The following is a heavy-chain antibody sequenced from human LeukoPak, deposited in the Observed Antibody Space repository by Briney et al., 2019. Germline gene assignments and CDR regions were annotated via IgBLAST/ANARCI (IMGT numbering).Heavy chain of an antibody. J-gene: IGHJ4*02. D-gene: IGHD6-19*01. Sequence: GRSLRLSCAASGFTFSSYWMSWVRQAPGKGLEWVANIKQDGSEKYYVDSVKGRFTISRDNAKNSLYLQMNSLRAEDTAVYYCARDSSGWYGHPKNEDYWGQRTLVTVSS. V-gene: IGHV3-7*01. CDR3: ARDSSGWYGHPKNEDY. CDR2: IKQDGSEK. CDR1: GFTFSSYW.